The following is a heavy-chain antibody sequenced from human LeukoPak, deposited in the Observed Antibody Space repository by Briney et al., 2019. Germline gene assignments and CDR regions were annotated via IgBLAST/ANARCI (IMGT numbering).Heavy chain of an antibody. CDR3: ARGGSTLHSAGGHDIEFYYYYYMDV. J-gene: IGHJ6*03. D-gene: IGHD3-9*01. CDR2: IYYSGST. Sequence: PSETLSLTCAVYGGSFSSGGYSWSWIRQPPGKGLEWIGYIYYSGSTYYNPSLRRRVNMSLDTSQTKFSLKLYSVTDADTAVYYCARGGSTLHSAGGHDIEFYYYYYMDVWGKGTTVTISS. V-gene: IGHV4-30-4*07. CDR1: GGSFSSGGYS.